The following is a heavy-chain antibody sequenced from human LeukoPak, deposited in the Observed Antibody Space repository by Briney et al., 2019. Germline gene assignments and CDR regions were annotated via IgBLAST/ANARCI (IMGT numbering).Heavy chain of an antibody. CDR3: ARDRETFEYSSSSP. D-gene: IGHD6-6*01. Sequence: GASVKVSCKASGYTFTSYGISWVRQAPGQGLEWMGWISAYNGNTNYAQKLQGRVTMTTDTSTSTAYMELRSLRSDDTAVYYCARDRETFEYSSSSPWGQGTLVTVSS. V-gene: IGHV1-18*01. J-gene: IGHJ5*02. CDR1: GYTFTSYG. CDR2: ISAYNGNT.